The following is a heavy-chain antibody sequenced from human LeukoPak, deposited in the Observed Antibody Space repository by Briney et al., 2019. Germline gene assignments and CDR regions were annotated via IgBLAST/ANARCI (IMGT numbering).Heavy chain of an antibody. CDR2: IRRRSDAI. V-gene: IGHV3-48*02. CDR3: ARDDGQGEARNAFDV. J-gene: IGHJ3*01. CDR1: RFTFSLYS. Sequence: GGTLRLSSAASRFTFSLYSMNWVAQGPGMGREWRLYIRRRSDAINYADSVKGRFTVSRDNAKNSLFLQMNRLRDEDTAVYYCARDDGQGEARNAFDVWGQGTMVTVSS. D-gene: IGHD3-16*01.